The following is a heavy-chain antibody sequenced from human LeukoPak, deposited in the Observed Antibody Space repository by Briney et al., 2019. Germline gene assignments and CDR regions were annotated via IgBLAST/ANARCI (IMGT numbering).Heavy chain of an antibody. D-gene: IGHD6-19*01. V-gene: IGHV1-8*01. CDR2: MNPNSGNT. J-gene: IGHJ3*02. Sequence: ASVKVSCKASGYTLTSYDINWVRQATGRGLEWMGWMNPNSGNTGYAQKFQGRVTMTRNTSISTAYMELSSLRSEDTAVYYCAIIAVAGTEYAFDIWGQGTMVTVSS. CDR1: GYTLTSYD. CDR3: AIIAVAGTEYAFDI.